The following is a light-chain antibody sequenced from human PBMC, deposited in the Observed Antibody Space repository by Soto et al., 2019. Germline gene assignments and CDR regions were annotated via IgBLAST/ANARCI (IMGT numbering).Light chain of an antibody. CDR2: DAS. V-gene: IGKV3-20*01. CDR1: QSIGYY. Sequence: EIVLTQSPATLSLSPWERATLSCRASQSIGYYLAWYQEKPGQAPRLLIYDASIRATGIPARFSGSGSGTDFTLNISRLEPEDFAVYYCQQYGSSPPITFGQGTRLEIK. J-gene: IGKJ5*01. CDR3: QQYGSSPPIT.